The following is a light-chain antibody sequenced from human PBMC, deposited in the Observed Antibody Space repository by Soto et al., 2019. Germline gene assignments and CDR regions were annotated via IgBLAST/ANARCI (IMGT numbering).Light chain of an antibody. J-gene: IGLJ3*02. CDR1: SSNIGHNY. CDR3: GTWDSSLSAGV. CDR2: DNN. V-gene: IGLV1-51*01. Sequence: QSVLTQPPSGSAAPGQKVTISCSGSSSNIGHNYVSWYQQLPGTAPKLLIYDNNERPSGIPDRFSGSKSGTSATLGITGLQTGDEADYYCGTWDSSLSAGVFGGGTKLTVL.